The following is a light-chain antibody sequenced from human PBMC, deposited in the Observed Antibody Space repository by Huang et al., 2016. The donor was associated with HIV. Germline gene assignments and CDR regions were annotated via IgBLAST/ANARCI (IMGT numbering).Light chain of an antibody. CDR2: CTS. Sequence: DIVLTQSPGTLSLSPGRGATLSCRASQSVSTYYLAWYQQKPGQAPRLLIHCTSTRAAGIPDRFSGSGSGTDFTLTISRLESEDSAVYYCHHYGGSSWTFGLGTKVEIK. CDR1: QSVSTYY. CDR3: HHYGGSSWT. V-gene: IGKV3-20*01. J-gene: IGKJ1*01.